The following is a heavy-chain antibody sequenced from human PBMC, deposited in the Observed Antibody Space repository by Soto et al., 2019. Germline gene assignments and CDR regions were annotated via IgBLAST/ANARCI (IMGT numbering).Heavy chain of an antibody. CDR3: ALGYCSGGSCYEGGYYYYYGMDV. Sequence: ASVTVSCKASGYTFTGYYMHWVRQAPGQGLEWMGWINPNSGGTNYAQKFQGWVTMTRDTSISTAYMELSRLRSDDTAVYYCALGYCSGGSCYEGGYYYYYGMDVWGQGTTVTVSS. D-gene: IGHD2-15*01. V-gene: IGHV1-2*04. J-gene: IGHJ6*02. CDR2: INPNSGGT. CDR1: GYTFTGYY.